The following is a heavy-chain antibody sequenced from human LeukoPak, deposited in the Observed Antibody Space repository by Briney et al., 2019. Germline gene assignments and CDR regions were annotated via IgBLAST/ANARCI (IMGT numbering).Heavy chain of an antibody. CDR1: GFTFSSYA. CDR3: ARDYTVTTDYYYYGMDV. D-gene: IGHD4-17*01. Sequence: GRSLRLSCAASGFTFSSYAMHWVRQAPGKGLEWVAVISYDGSNKYCADSVKGRFTISRDNSKNTLYLQMNSLRAEDTAVYYCARDYTVTTDYYYYGMDVWGQGTTVTVSS. CDR2: ISYDGSNK. J-gene: IGHJ6*02. V-gene: IGHV3-30-3*01.